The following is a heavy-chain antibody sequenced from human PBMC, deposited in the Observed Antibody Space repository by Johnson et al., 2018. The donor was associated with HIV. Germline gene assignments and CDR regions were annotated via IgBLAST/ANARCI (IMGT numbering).Heavy chain of an antibody. V-gene: IGHV3-53*01. Sequence: VQLVESGGGLIQPGGSLRLSCAASGFTVSSNYMSWVRQAPGKGLEWVSVIYSGGSTYYADSVKGRFTISRDNSKNTLYLQMNSLRAEDTAVYYCARALGSTMIVRGTAVDIWGQGTMVTVSS. CDR3: ARALGSTMIVRGTAVDI. D-gene: IGHD3-22*01. J-gene: IGHJ3*02. CDR1: GFTVSSNY. CDR2: IYSGGST.